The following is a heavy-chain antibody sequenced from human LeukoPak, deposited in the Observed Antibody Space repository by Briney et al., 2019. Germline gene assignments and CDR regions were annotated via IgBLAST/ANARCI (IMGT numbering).Heavy chain of an antibody. D-gene: IGHD6-6*01. CDR3: ARAKPYSSSSLDY. J-gene: IGHJ4*02. V-gene: IGHV3-74*01. CDR1: GFTFSSYW. CDR2: INSDGSST. Sequence: GGFLRLSCAASGFTFSSYWMHWVRQAPGKELVWVSRINSDGSSTSYADSVKGRFTISRDNAKNTLYLQMNSLRAEDTAVYYCARAKPYSSSSLDYWGQGTLVTVSS.